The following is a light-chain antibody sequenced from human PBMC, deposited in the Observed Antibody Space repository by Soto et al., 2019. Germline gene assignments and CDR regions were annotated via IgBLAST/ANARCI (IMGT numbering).Light chain of an antibody. J-gene: IGKJ5*01. CDR3: QQSYTSPTT. CDR2: GAS. CDR1: QSIGKH. Sequence: DIHMTQSPSFLSASLVDTVTITRRASQSIGKHLNWYQQNPGKAPKFLIYGASTLQSGVPSRFTGSGSGTDFTLTVNSLQAEDFATYYCQQSYTSPTTFGQGHDWRL. V-gene: IGKV1-39*01.